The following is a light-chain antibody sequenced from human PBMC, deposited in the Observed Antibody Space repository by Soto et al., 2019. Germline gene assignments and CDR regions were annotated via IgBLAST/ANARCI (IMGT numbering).Light chain of an antibody. CDR3: SSYAGNNNLV. V-gene: IGLV2-14*01. CDR1: SSDIGAYNY. J-gene: IGLJ2*01. CDR2: GVT. Sequence: QSALTQPASVSGSPGQSITISCTGTSSDIGAYNYVSWYQQYPGKAPKLMIYGVTNRPSGVSNRFSGSKSGNTASLTVSGLQADDEADYYCSSYAGNNNLVFGGGTKVTVL.